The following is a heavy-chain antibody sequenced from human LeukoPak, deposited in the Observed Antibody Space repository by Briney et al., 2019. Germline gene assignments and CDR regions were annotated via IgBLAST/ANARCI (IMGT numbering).Heavy chain of an antibody. Sequence: SETLSLTCTVSGDSINSGNSHWTWIRQYPGKGLEWIGHIYHSGSAYYNPSLKSRVTISVDTSKNQFSLNLSSVTAADTAVYYCATALIYTNHVWFDPWGQGTLVTVSS. CDR1: GDSINSGNSH. CDR3: ATALIYTNHVWFDP. V-gene: IGHV4-31*03. J-gene: IGHJ5*02. CDR2: IYHSGSA. D-gene: IGHD1-14*01.